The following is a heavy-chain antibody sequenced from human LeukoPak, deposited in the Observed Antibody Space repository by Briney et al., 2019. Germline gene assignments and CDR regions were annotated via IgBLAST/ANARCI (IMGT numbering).Heavy chain of an antibody. V-gene: IGHV3-30-3*01. J-gene: IGHJ6*03. CDR3: ARGGLVPDYYHYMDV. Sequence: GGSLRLSCAASGFTFNTFAMHWVRQAPGKGLEWVTFTSYDGSNKYYVDSVKGRFTISRDNSKNTLYLRMNSLRNDDTAVYYCARGGLVPDYYHYMDVWGKGTTVIVSS. CDR2: TSYDGSNK. CDR1: GFTFNTFA.